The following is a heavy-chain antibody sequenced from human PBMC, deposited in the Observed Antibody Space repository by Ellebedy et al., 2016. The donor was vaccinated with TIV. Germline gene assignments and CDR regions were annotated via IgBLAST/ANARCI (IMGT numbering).Heavy chain of an antibody. D-gene: IGHD4-17*01. J-gene: IGHJ5*02. Sequence: PGGSLRLSCAASGFNFRSYWMTWVRQAPGKGLEWVAKIRQEGDEIYYVDSVKGRFTISRDNAKNSLFPQMNSLRVEDQAVYYCARRASYGDYAVQVNPWFDPWGQGTLVTVSS. CDR1: GFNFRSYW. CDR2: IRQEGDEI. CDR3: ARRASYGDYAVQVNPWFDP. V-gene: IGHV3-7*01.